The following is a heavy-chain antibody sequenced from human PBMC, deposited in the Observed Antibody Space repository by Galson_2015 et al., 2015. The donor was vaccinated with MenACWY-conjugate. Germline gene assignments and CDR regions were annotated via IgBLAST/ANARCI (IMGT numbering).Heavy chain of an antibody. J-gene: IGHJ4*02. D-gene: IGHD3-3*01. V-gene: IGHV3-33*01. CDR2: IWYDGSNK. Sequence: SLRLSCAASGFTFSSYGMHWVRQAPGKGLEWVAVIWYDGSNKYYADSVKGRFTISRDNSKNTLYLQMNSLRAEDTAVYYCARDHYDFWSGYYTLSAGCFDYWGQGTLVTVSS. CDR1: GFTFSSYG. CDR3: ARDHYDFWSGYYTLSAGCFDY.